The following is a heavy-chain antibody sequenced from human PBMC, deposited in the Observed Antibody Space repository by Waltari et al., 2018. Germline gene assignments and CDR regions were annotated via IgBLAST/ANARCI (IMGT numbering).Heavy chain of an antibody. CDR3: ARYVRPIYYMDV. CDR1: GFTFSSYF. CDR2: RKQDGSGK. Sequence: EVQLVESGGGLVQPGGSLRLSCVASGFTFSSYFMSWLRQAPGKGLEWVDNRKQDGSGKYYVDSVKGRFTISRDNAENSLSLQMNSLRAEDTAVYYCARYVRPIYYMDVWGKGTTVTVSS. J-gene: IGHJ6*03. D-gene: IGHD3-10*02. V-gene: IGHV3-7*04.